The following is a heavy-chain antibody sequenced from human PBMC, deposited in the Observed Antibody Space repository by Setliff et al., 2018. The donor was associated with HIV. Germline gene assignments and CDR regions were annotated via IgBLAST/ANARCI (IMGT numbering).Heavy chain of an antibody. V-gene: IGHV3-23*01. J-gene: IGHJ6*03. CDR2: VGVGGYDT. CDR1: GFAFSTFD. D-gene: IGHD3-16*01. CDR3: ARDAGRWGSYYYFRYMDV. Sequence: GGSLRLSCAAYGFAFSTFDMNWVRQAQGKGPEWVAAVGVGGYDTFYTDSVRGRFAVSRDDSNNRLYLEMTALRDDDTAVFYCARDAGRWGSYYYFRYMDVWGKGTTVTVSS.